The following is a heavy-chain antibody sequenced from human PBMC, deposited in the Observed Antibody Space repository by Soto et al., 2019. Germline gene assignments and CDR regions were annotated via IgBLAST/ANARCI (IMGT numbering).Heavy chain of an antibody. V-gene: IGHV1-8*01. D-gene: IGHD7-27*01. J-gene: IGHJ4*02. CDR2: MNPNSGTT. Sequence: QVQLVQSGAEVKKPGASVKVSCKASGYTFTSYDINWVRQATGQGREWMGWMNPNSGTTGYAQKSKGRGTRARDTSISTAYMELSGLRSEDPAVYSCARGPRTWGFDYGGQGTPVTVSS. CDR1: GYTFTSYD. CDR3: ARGPRTWGFDY.